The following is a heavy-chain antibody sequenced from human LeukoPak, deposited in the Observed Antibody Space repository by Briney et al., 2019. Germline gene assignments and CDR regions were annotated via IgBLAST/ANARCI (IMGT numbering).Heavy chain of an antibody. CDR2: IIPIFGTA. CDR1: GGTFSSYA. CDR3: ARENYYYYYMDV. V-gene: IGHV1-69*06. J-gene: IGHJ6*03. Sequence: SVKVSCKASGGTFSSYAISWVRQAPGQGLEWMGGIIPIFGTANYAQKFQGRVTITADKSTSTAYMELSSLRSEDTAVYYCARENYYYYYMDVWGKGTTVTISS.